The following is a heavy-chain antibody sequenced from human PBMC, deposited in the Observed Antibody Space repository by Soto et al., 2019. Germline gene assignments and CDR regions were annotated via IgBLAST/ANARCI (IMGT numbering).Heavy chain of an antibody. CDR1: GGTFSSYA. Sequence: SVKVSCKASGGTFSSYAISWVRQAPGQGLEWMGGIIPIFGTANYAQKFQGRVTITADESTSTAYMELSSLRSEDTAVYYCARRDYYDSSCYYRPGASDYYYGMDVWGQGTTVTVSS. J-gene: IGHJ6*02. V-gene: IGHV1-69*13. D-gene: IGHD3-22*01. CDR2: IIPIFGTA. CDR3: ARRDYYDSSCYYRPGASDYYYGMDV.